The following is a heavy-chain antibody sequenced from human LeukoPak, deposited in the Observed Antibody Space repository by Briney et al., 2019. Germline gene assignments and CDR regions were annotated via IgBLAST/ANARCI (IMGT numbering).Heavy chain of an antibody. Sequence: GGSLRLSCAASGFTSSSYWMSWVRQAPGKGLEWVANIKKDGSEKYYVDSVKGRFTISRDNAKNSLYLQMNSLRAEDTAVYYCARFGIVELDYWGQGTLVTVSS. D-gene: IGHD1-26*01. CDR1: GFTSSSYW. V-gene: IGHV3-7*01. CDR3: ARFGIVELDY. J-gene: IGHJ4*02. CDR2: IKKDGSEK.